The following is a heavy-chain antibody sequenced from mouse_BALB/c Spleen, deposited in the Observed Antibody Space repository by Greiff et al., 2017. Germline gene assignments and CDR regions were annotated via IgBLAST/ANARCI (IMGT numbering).Heavy chain of an antibody. J-gene: IGHJ4*01. V-gene: IGHV3-6*02. CDR2: ISYDGSN. CDR1: GYSITSGYY. Sequence: ESGPGLVKPSQSLSLTCSVTGYSITSGYYWNWIRQFPGNKLEWMGYISYDGSNNYNPSLKNRISITRDTSKNQFFLKLNSVTTEDTATYYCARDGARYAMDYWGQGTSVTVSS. CDR3: ARDGARYAMDY.